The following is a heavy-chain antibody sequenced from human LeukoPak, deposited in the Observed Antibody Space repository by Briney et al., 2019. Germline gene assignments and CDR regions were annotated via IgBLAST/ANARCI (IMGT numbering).Heavy chain of an antibody. Sequence: GGPLRLSCAASGFTFSSYAMSWVRQAPGKGLEWVSAISGSGGSTYYADSVKGRFTISRDNSKNTLYLQMNSLRAEDTAVYYCAKVLAYSSSPDAFDIWGQGTMVTVSS. D-gene: IGHD6-13*01. CDR1: GFTFSSYA. CDR2: ISGSGGST. V-gene: IGHV3-23*01. CDR3: AKVLAYSSSPDAFDI. J-gene: IGHJ3*02.